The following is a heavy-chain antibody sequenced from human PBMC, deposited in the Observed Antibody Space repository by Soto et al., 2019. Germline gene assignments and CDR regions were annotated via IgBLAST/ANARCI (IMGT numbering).Heavy chain of an antibody. D-gene: IGHD7-27*01. Sequence: ASVKVSCKASGYTFTGYYMHWVRQAPGQGLEWMGWINPNSGGTNYAQKFQGWVTMTRDTSISTAYMELSRLRSDDTAVYYCARARLPTGDLFHFDYWGQGTLVTVSS. J-gene: IGHJ4*02. CDR3: ARARLPTGDLFHFDY. CDR2: INPNSGGT. V-gene: IGHV1-2*04. CDR1: GYTFTGYY.